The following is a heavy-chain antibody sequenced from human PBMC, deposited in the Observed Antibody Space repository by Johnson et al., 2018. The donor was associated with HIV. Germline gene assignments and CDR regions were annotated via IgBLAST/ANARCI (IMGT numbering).Heavy chain of an antibody. CDR2: IWYDGSNK. J-gene: IGHJ3*02. CDR3: ARDSYKLELPLGAFDI. Sequence: VQLVESGGGLIQPGGSLRLSCAASGFTFSNYWMSWVRQAPGKGLEWVAVIWYDGSNKYYADSVKGRFTISRDNSKNTLYLQMNSLRAEDTAVYYCARDSYKLELPLGAFDIWGQGTMVTVSS. D-gene: IGHD1-7*01. V-gene: IGHV3-33*08. CDR1: GFTFSNYW.